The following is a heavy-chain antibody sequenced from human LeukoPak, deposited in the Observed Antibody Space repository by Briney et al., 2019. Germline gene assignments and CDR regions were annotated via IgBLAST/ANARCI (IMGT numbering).Heavy chain of an antibody. CDR3: ARAAYDSSGYLTL. CDR2: IWYGGGNK. D-gene: IGHD3-22*01. CDR1: GFTFSSYG. V-gene: IGHV3-33*01. J-gene: IGHJ4*02. Sequence: GGSLRLSCAASGFTFSSYGMHWVRQAPGKWLEWVAVIWYGGGNKYYADSVKGRFTISRDNSKNTLYLQMNSLRAEDTAVYYCARAAYDSSGYLTLRGQGTLVTVSS.